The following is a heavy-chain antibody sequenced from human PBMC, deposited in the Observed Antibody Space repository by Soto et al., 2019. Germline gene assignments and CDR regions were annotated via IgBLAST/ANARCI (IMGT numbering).Heavy chain of an antibody. Sequence: SETLSLTCAVSGDSIGSRNWWSWIRQTPERGLEWIGEIYHSGTTNYNPSLKSRVTMSVDKSKPHFSLNLTSVTAAYTAVYYFARVALFCSGGVCYSRIVSFDNLGQGTLVT. V-gene: IGHV4-4*02. CDR1: GDSIGSRNW. D-gene: IGHD2-15*01. CDR2: IYHSGTT. J-gene: IGHJ4*02. CDR3: ARVALFCSGGVCYSRIVSFDN.